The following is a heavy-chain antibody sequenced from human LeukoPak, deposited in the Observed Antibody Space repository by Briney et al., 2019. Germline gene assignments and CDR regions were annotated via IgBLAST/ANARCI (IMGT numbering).Heavy chain of an antibody. V-gene: IGHV4-4*07. CDR2: IYTSGST. CDR1: GGSISSYY. CDR3: ARGSIPHYYYDSSGYYSDLPFDY. D-gene: IGHD3-22*01. Sequence: SETLSLTCTVSGGSISSYYWSRIRQPAGKGLEWIGRIYTSGSTNYNPSLKSRVSMSVDTSKNQFSLKLSSVTAADTAVYYCARGSIPHYYYDSSGYYSDLPFDYWGQGTLVTVSS. J-gene: IGHJ4*02.